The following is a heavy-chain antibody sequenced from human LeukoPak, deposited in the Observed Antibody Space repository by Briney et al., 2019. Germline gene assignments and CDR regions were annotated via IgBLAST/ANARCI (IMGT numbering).Heavy chain of an antibody. CDR2: IYTSGST. CDR3: ARGNDDFWSGSYYYYYYMDV. J-gene: IGHJ6*03. CDR1: GGSISSGSYY. V-gene: IGHV4-61*02. D-gene: IGHD3-3*01. Sequence: PSETLSLTCTVSGGSISSGSYYWSWIRQPAGKGLEWIGRIYTSGSTNYNPSLKSRVTISVDTSKNQFSLKLSSVTAADTAVYYCARGNDDFWSGSYYYYYYMDVWGKGTTVTVSS.